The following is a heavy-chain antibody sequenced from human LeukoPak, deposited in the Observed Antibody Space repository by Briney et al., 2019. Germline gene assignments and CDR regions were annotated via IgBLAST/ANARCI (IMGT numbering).Heavy chain of an antibody. CDR1: GGSVSSGSYY. D-gene: IGHD3-10*01. J-gene: IGHJ4*02. CDR2: IYYSGST. V-gene: IGHV4-61*01. Sequence: SETLSLTCTVFGGSVSSGSYYWSWIRQPPGKGLEWIGYIYYSGSTNYNPSLKSRVTISVDTSKNQFSLKLSSVTAADTAVYYCARVVRGVIIGLFDYWGQGTLVTVSS. CDR3: ARVVRGVIIGLFDY.